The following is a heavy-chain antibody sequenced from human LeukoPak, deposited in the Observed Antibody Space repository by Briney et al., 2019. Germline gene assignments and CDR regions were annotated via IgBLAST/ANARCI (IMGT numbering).Heavy chain of an antibody. Sequence: GGSLRFSCAASGFTFSDHYMDWVRQAPGNGLEWVGRSKNKADGYTTEYAASVKGRFILSREDSKKSLYLQMNSLKTEDTAVYYCVRVLEYSYDYWGQGTLVTVSS. D-gene: IGHD6-6*01. CDR3: VRVLEYSYDY. J-gene: IGHJ4*02. CDR2: SKNKADGYTT. V-gene: IGHV3-72*01. CDR1: GFTFSDHY.